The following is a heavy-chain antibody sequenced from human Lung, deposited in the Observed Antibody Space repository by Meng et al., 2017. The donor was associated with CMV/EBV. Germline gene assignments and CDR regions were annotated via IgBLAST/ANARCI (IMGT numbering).Heavy chain of an antibody. CDR3: ARSYNGKYYPPYYYYYYGMDV. CDR1: GFYFSDYA. Sequence: GKSXKIXCTASGFYFSDYAMHWVRQAPGKGPEWVTFTHYDESEKYYADSVKGRFTISRDNSKKTLYLQMNSLRPEDTAVYYCARSYNGKYYPPYYYYYYGMDVWXQWTMVTVSS. D-gene: IGHD1-26*01. V-gene: IGHV3-30*02. CDR2: THYDESEK. J-gene: IGHJ6*02.